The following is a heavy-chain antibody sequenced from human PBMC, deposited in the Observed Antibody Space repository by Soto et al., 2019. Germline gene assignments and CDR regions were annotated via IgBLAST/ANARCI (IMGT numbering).Heavy chain of an antibody. Sequence: EVQLLESGGGLVQPGGSLRLSCAASGFTFSSYAMSWVRQAPGKGLEWVSAISGSGGSTYYADSGKGRFTISRDNSKNTLYLQMNSLRAEDTAVYYCAKDSEYCSGGSCYSLHYYYYGMDVWGQGTTVTVSS. J-gene: IGHJ6*02. CDR3: AKDSEYCSGGSCYSLHYYYYGMDV. CDR1: GFTFSSYA. V-gene: IGHV3-23*01. D-gene: IGHD2-15*01. CDR2: ISGSGGST.